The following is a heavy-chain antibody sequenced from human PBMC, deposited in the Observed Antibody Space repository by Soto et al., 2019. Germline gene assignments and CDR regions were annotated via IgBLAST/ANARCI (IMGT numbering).Heavy chain of an antibody. D-gene: IGHD4-17*01. CDR3: ARYGPKKTMTSY. Sequence: QVQLQESGPGLVKPSQTLSLTCTVSGGSISSGGYYWSWIRQHPGKGLEWIGYIYYSGSTNYNPSLKSRGTRAGDTAKNQGSLKPSSVTAADTAVYDWARYGPKKTMTSYWGQGTLVTVSS. V-gene: IGHV4-31*03. J-gene: IGHJ4*02. CDR1: GGSISSGGYY. CDR2: IYYSGST.